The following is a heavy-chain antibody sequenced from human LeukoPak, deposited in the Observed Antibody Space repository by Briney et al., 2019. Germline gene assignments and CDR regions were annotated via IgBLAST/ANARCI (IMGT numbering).Heavy chain of an antibody. CDR2: MNPNRGDT. CDR3: ARDRRVQMYDAFDI. J-gene: IGHJ3*02. Sequence: ASVKVSCKASGYTFTSYDIHWVRQATGQGLEWMGRMNPNRGDTDYAQKFQGRVTMTRDTSISTAYMELSSLRLEDTAVYYCARDRRVQMYDAFDIWGQGTMVTVSS. V-gene: IGHV1-8*01. CDR1: GYTFTSYD. D-gene: IGHD3-10*01.